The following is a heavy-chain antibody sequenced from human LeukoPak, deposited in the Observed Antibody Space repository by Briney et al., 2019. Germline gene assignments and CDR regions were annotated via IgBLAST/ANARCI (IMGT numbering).Heavy chain of an antibody. CDR3: GIAYVSYPVYM. V-gene: IGHV4-39*01. CDR1: GGSISSSSYY. D-gene: IGHD3-16*01. CDR2: VYYSGST. J-gene: IGHJ3*02. Sequence: PSETLSLNCTVSGGSISSSSYYWGWIRQPPGRGLEWIGDVYYSGSTYYNPSIMCRVNLSVDTSNKKFSLKLGSVCAADTPVYYCGIAYVSYPVYMWGQGTMVTVSS.